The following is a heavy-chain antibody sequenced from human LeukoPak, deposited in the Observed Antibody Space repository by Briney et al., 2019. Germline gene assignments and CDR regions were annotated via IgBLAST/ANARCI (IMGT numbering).Heavy chain of an antibody. CDR3: ARDSCGSLSTSCPMDV. CDR1: GGTFSSYA. J-gene: IGHJ6*02. CDR2: IIPIFGTA. Sequence: GASVKVSCKASGGTFSSYAISWVRQAPGQGLEWMGGIIPIFGTANYAQKFQGRVTIIADESTSTAYMELSSLRSEDTAVYYCARDSCGSLSTSCPMDVWGQGTTVTVSS. V-gene: IGHV1-69*13. D-gene: IGHD2-2*01.